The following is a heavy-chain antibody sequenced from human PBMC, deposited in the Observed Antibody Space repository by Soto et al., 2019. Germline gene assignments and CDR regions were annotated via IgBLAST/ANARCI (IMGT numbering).Heavy chain of an antibody. CDR2: MYYNGNT. D-gene: IGHD3-22*01. Sequence: PSETLSLTCTVSGCPISSYYWSWIRQPPGKGLEWIGYMYYNGNTSYSPSLKSRVTMSVDTSKRQFSLDLSSVTAADTAMYYCARLQIYDSRAAPTPIFHPWGLGAMVTVSS. CDR3: ARLQIYDSRAAPTPIFHP. J-gene: IGHJ1*01. V-gene: IGHV4-59*04. CDR1: GCPISSYY.